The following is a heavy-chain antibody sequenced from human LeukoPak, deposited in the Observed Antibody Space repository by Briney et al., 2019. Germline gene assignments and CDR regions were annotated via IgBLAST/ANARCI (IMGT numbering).Heavy chain of an antibody. D-gene: IGHD4-17*01. V-gene: IGHV4-30-4*08. CDR1: GGSISSGDYY. J-gene: IGHJ5*02. CDR2: IYYSGST. Sequence: SETLSLTCTVSGGSISSGDYYWSWIRQPPGKGLEWIGYIYYSGSTYYNPSLKSRVTISVDTSKNQFSLKLSSVTAADTAVYYCARDGLPKAYTVTTNWFDPWGQGTLVTVSS. CDR3: ARDGLPKAYTVTTNWFDP.